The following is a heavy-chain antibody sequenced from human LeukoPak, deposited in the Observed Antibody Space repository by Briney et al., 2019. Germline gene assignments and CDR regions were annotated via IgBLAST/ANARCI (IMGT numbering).Heavy chain of an antibody. V-gene: IGHV1-18*01. J-gene: IGHJ4*02. Sequence: ASVKVSCKASGYTFTSYGISWVRQAPGQGLEWMGWISAYNGNTNYAQKLQGRVTMTTDTSTSTAYMELRSLRSDDTAVYYCARAPVVDIVATTPDYWGQGTLVTVSS. D-gene: IGHD5-12*01. CDR1: GYTFTSYG. CDR3: ARAPVVDIVATTPDY. CDR2: ISAYNGNT.